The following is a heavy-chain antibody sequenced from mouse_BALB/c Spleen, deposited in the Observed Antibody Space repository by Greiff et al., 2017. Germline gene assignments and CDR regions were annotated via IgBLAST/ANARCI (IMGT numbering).Heavy chain of an antibody. CDR1: GYTFTSYN. J-gene: IGHJ2*01. V-gene: IGHV1-12*01. CDR2: IYPGNGDT. CDR3: ARFGYYGSKDY. D-gene: IGHD1-1*01. Sequence: QVQLQQPGAELVKPGASVKMSCKASGYTFTSYNMHWVKQTPGQGLEWIGAIYPGNGDTSYNQKFKGKATLTADKSSSTAYMQLSSLTSEDSAVYYCARFGYYGSKDYWGQGTTLTVSS.